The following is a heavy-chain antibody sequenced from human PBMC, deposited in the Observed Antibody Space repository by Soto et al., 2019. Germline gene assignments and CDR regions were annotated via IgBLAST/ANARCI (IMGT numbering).Heavy chain of an antibody. CDR2: ISSSSSSI. V-gene: IGHV3-21*01. CDR3: ARGGDMANMAY. Sequence: EMQLVESGGGLVKPGGSLRLSCAASGFSFKTYSMSWVRQVPGKGLEWVSTISSSSSSIYYADSVKGRFTTSRDNAENSLSLQMNSLRADDTAVYYCARGGDMANMAYWGQGTLVTVSS. CDR1: GFSFKTYS. J-gene: IGHJ4*02. D-gene: IGHD5-12*01.